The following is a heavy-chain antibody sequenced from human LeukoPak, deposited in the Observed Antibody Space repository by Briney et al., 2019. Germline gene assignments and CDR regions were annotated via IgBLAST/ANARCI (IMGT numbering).Heavy chain of an antibody. CDR1: GFTFSDYY. Sequence: GGSLRLSCAASGFTFSDYYMSWIRQAPGKGLEWVSYISSTGSYTHYTDSVKGRFTISGDDAKNSLYLQMNSLRAEDTAVYYCVSRITGTVLDAFDIWGQGTMVTVSS. J-gene: IGHJ3*02. V-gene: IGHV3-11*06. CDR2: ISSTGSYT. CDR3: VSRITGTVLDAFDI. D-gene: IGHD1-7*01.